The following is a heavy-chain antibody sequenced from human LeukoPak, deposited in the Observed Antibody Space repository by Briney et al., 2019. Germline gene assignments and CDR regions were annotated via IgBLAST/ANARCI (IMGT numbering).Heavy chain of an antibody. V-gene: IGHV3-7*01. CDR3: CSGWYGTFDY. CDR2: IKQDGSEK. CDR1: GFTLSSYW. J-gene: IGHJ4*02. Sequence: PGGSLRLSCAASGFTLSSYWMSWVRQAPGKGLEWVANIKQDGSEKYYVDSVKGRFTISRDNAKSSLYLQMNSLRAEDTAVYYCCSGWYGTFDYWGQGTLVTVSS. D-gene: IGHD6-19*01.